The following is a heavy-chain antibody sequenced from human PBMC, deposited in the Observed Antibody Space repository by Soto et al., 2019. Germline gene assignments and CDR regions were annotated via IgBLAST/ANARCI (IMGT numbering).Heavy chain of an antibody. CDR2: IWYDGSNK. CDR1: GFTFSSYG. V-gene: IGHV3-33*01. J-gene: IGHJ4*02. CDR3: AREMGWYGPFDY. Sequence: QVQLVESGGGVVQPGRSLRLSCAASGFTFSSYGMHWVRQAPGKGLEWVAVIWYDGSNKYYADSVKGRFTISRDNSKNTLYLQMNSLRAEDTAVYYCAREMGWYGPFDYWGQGTLVTVSS. D-gene: IGHD6-19*01.